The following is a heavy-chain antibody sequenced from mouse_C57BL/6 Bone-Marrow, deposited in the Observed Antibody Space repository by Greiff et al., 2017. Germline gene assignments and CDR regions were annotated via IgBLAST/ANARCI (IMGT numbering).Heavy chain of an antibody. J-gene: IGHJ1*03. Sequence: EVQLQQSGAELVRPGASVKLSCTASGFNIKDDYMHWVKQRPEQGLEWIGWIDPENGDPEYASKFQGKATITADTSSNTAYLQLSSLTSEDTAVYYCTTITTVVADWYFDVWGTGTTVTVSS. CDR1: GFNIKDDY. CDR3: TTITTVVADWYFDV. CDR2: IDPENGDP. D-gene: IGHD1-1*01. V-gene: IGHV14-4*01.